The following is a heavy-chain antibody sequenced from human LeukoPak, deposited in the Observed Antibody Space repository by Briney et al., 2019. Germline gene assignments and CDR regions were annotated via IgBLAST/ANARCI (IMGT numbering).Heavy chain of an antibody. J-gene: IGHJ6*02. Sequence: GGSLRLSCEASGFTFSSYWMSWVRQDPGKGLEWASAISGSGGSTYYADSVKGRFTTSRDNSKNTLYLQMNSLRAEDTAVYYCAKVEQLVLFQDYYYGMDVWGQGTTVTVSS. CDR1: GFTFSSYW. D-gene: IGHD6-6*01. V-gene: IGHV3-23*01. CDR3: AKVEQLVLFQDYYYGMDV. CDR2: ISGSGGST.